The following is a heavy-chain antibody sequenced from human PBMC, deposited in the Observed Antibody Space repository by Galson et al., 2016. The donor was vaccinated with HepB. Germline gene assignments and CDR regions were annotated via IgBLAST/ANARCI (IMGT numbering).Heavy chain of an antibody. Sequence: TLRLSCAASGFTFTNFGMHWVRQAPGKGLECVALISYDGSNKYYADSVKGRFTISRDNSKNTLFLQMNSLRAEDTAVYYCAKDGGFWSGYLDSWGQGALVSVYS. CDR2: ISYDGSNK. D-gene: IGHD3-3*01. V-gene: IGHV3-30*04. CDR3: AKDGGFWSGYLDS. J-gene: IGHJ4*02. CDR1: GFTFTNFG.